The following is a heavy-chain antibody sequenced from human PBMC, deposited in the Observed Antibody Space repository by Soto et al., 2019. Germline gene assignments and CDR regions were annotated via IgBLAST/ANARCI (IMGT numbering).Heavy chain of an antibody. Sequence: KLPETLSLTCAVYGGSFSGYYWSWIRQPPGKGLEWIGEINHSGSTNYNPSLKSRVTISVDTSKNQFSLKLSSVTAADTAVYYCARGPFNSSGWKAHRKGWFDPWGQGTLVTVSS. J-gene: IGHJ5*02. CDR2: INHSGST. D-gene: IGHD6-19*01. CDR1: GGSFSGYY. V-gene: IGHV4-34*01. CDR3: ARGPFNSSGWKAHRKGWFDP.